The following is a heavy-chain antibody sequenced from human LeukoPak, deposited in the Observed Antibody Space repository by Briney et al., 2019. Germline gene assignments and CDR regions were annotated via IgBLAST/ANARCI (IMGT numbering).Heavy chain of an antibody. CDR1: GFTFSSYA. Sequence: PGGSLRLSCAASGFTFSSYAMSWVRQAPGKGLEWVSVISGSGGSTYYAYPVKGRFTISRDNSKNTLYLQMNSLRAEDTAVYYCAKSEGSGSYTPRSFDYWGQGSLVTVSS. CDR3: AKSEGSGSYTPRSFDY. V-gene: IGHV3-23*01. J-gene: IGHJ4*02. D-gene: IGHD3-10*01. CDR2: ISGSGGST.